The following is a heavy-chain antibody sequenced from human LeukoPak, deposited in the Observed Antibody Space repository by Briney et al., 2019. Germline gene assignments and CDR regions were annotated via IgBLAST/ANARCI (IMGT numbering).Heavy chain of an antibody. CDR2: IYSGGST. D-gene: IGHD3-22*01. CDR3: AKGAYYYDSSGYYTFDY. Sequence: PGGSLRLSCAASGFTVSSNYMSWVRQAPGKGLEWVSVIYSGGSTYYADSVKGRFTISRDNSKNTLYLQMNSLRAEDTAVYYCAKGAYYYDSSGYYTFDYWGQGTLVTVSS. V-gene: IGHV3-53*01. CDR1: GFTVSSNY. J-gene: IGHJ4*02.